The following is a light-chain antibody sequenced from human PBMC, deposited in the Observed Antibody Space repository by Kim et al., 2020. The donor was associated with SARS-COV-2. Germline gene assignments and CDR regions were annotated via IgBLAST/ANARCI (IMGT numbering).Light chain of an antibody. CDR3: QAWDSSTAGV. V-gene: IGLV3-1*01. J-gene: IGLJ2*01. CDR2: QDK. Sequence: SYELTQPPSISVSPGQTATITCSGDKLGDKFAYWYQQKPGQSPVLVIYQDKKRPSGIPERLSGSNSGNTATLTISGTQSVDETDYYCQAWDSSTAGVFGG. CDR1: KLGDKF.